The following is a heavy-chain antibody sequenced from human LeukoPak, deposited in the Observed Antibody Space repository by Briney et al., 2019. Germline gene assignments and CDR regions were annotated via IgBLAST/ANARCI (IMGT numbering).Heavy chain of an antibody. V-gene: IGHV3-53*01. CDR1: GFTVSSNY. J-gene: IGHJ5*02. D-gene: IGHD3-10*01. CDR3: ARERFGAPGWFDP. CDR2: IYSGGST. Sequence: PGGSLRLSCAASGFTVSSNYMSWVRQAPGKGLEWVSVIYSGGSTYYADSVKGRFTISRDNSRNTLYLQMNSLRAEDTAVYYCARERFGAPGWFDPWGQGTLVTVSS.